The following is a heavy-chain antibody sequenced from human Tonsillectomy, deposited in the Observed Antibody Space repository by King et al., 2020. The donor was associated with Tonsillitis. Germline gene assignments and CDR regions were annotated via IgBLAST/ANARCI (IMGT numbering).Heavy chain of an antibody. CDR2: ISSSSSYI. J-gene: IGHJ2*01. CDR3: ASDRYCGGKWWRYLSGWYFDL. CDR1: GFTFRSYS. Sequence: VQLVESGGGLVKPGGSLRLSCAASGFTFRSYSMNWVRQATGKGLEWVSSISSSSSYIYYADSVKGRFTISRDNAKNSLYPQMNSLRAEDTAVYYCASDRYCGGKWWRYLSGWYFDLWGRGTLVTVSS. V-gene: IGHV3-21*01. D-gene: IGHD2-15*01.